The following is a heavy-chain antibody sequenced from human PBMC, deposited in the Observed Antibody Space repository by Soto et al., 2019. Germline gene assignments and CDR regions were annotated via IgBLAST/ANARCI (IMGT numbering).Heavy chain of an antibody. V-gene: IGHV3-11*01. J-gene: IGHJ4*02. CDR3: ARRAAAGRSFDY. Sequence: GGSLRLSCAASGFTFSDYYMTWIRQAPGKGLKWVSYISSSGNSIYYADSVRGRFTVSRDNAKNSLFLQMNSLRAEDTAVYYCARRAAAGRSFDYWGLGTLVTVSS. CDR2: ISSSGNSI. D-gene: IGHD6-13*01. CDR1: GFTFSDYY.